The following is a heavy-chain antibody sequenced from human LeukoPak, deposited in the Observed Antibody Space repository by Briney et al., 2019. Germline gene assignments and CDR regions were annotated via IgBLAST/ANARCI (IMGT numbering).Heavy chain of an antibody. V-gene: IGHV1-2*06. J-gene: IGHJ5*02. CDR1: GYTFSGYF. CDR3: ARVSSPLQYNWFDP. CDR2: INPNSGDT. D-gene: IGHD1-14*01. Sequence: ASVNVSCKASGYTFSGYFIHWVRQAPGQGLEWMGRINPNSGDTNHAQKFQGRVTMTRDTSISTAYMELSRLRPDDTAVYYCARVSSPLQYNWFDPWGQGTLVTVSS.